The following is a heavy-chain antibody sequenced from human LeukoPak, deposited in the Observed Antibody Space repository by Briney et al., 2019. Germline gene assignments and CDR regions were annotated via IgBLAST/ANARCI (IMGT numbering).Heavy chain of an antibody. V-gene: IGHV4-30-4*01. CDR1: GGSISSGDYY. J-gene: IGHJ4*02. D-gene: IGHD2-15*01. CDR3: ARVLGGSPFDY. CDR2: IYYSGST. Sequence: PSETLSLTCTVSGGSISSGDYYWSWIRQPPGKGLEWIGYIYYSGSTYYNPSLKSRVTISVDTSKNQFSLKLSSVTAADTAVYYCARVLGGSPFDYWGQGTLVTVSS.